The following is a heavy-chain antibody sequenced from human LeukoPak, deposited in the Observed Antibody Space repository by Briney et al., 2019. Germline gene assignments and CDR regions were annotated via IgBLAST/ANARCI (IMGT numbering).Heavy chain of an antibody. CDR3: ARGSIAVAVAADY. CDR1: GGSISTYY. J-gene: IGHJ4*02. CDR2: IYYSGGT. D-gene: IGHD6-19*01. Sequence: WETLSLTCTVSGGSISTYYWSWIRQPPGKGLEWIGYIYYSGGTNYNPSLKSRVTISVDTSKNQFSLKLSSVTAADTAVYYCARGSIAVAVAADYWGQGTLVTVSS. V-gene: IGHV4-59*01.